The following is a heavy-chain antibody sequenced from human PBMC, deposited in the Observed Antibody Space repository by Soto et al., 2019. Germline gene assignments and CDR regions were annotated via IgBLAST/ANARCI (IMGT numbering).Heavy chain of an antibody. Sequence: QVQLQESGPGLVKPSETLSLTCTVSGGSISSYYWSWIRQPPGKGLECIGYIYYSGSTNYNPSLRSRVTISVDTSKNQFSLKLSSVTAADTAVYYCARGWGGYFQHWGQGTLVTVSS. V-gene: IGHV4-59*01. CDR2: IYYSGST. J-gene: IGHJ1*01. CDR1: GGSISSYY. D-gene: IGHD7-27*01. CDR3: ARGWGGYFQH.